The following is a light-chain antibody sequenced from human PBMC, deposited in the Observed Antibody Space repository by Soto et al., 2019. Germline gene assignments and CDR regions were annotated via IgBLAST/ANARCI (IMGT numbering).Light chain of an antibody. J-gene: IGLJ2*01. V-gene: IGLV2-14*01. CDR2: EVS. CDR1: SSDVGDYNY. CDR3: SSYTSSSTPVV. Sequence: QSALTQPASVSGSPGQSITISCTGTSSDVGDYNYVSWYQQHPGKAPKLMIYEVSNRPSGVSNRFSGSKSGSTASLTISGLQAEDEADYYCSSYTSSSTPVVFGGGTKLTVL.